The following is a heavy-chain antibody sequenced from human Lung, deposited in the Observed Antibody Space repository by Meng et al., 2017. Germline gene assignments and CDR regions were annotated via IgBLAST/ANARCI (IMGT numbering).Heavy chain of an antibody. CDR1: GGSISSSNYY. Sequence: QAHLEGSAPALVNPSQPLSLTCTVSGGSISSSNYYWSWIRQPPGKGLEWSGHIYNSGSIYYNPSLKSRITISVDTSKNQFSLKLSSVTAADTAVYYCARGQKGYFDLWGRGTLVTVSS. J-gene: IGHJ2*01. V-gene: IGHV4-30-4*01. CDR3: ARGQKGYFDL. CDR2: IYNSGSI.